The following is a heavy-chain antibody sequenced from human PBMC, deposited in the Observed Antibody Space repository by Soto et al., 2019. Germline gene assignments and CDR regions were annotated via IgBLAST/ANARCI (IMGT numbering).Heavy chain of an antibody. CDR2: ISGSGGST. CDR1: GFTFSSYA. J-gene: IGHJ4*02. V-gene: IGHV3-23*01. CDR3: ENPQGPAVGANKGFDY. Sequence: EVQLLESGGGLVQPGGSLRLSCAASGFTFSSYAMSWVRQAPGKGLEWVSAISGSGGSTYYADSVKGRFTISRDNSKNTLYLQMNRLRAEATAVYYCENPQGPAVGANKGFDYWGQGTLVTVSS. D-gene: IGHD1-26*01.